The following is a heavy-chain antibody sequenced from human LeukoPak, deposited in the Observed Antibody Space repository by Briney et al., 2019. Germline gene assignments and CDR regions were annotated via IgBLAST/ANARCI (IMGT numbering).Heavy chain of an antibody. D-gene: IGHD1-26*01. J-gene: IGHJ4*02. Sequence: PSETLSLTCTVSGGSISSGSYYWGYIRQPPQKGLEWIGSVYYSGSTYYNPSLKSRVTISVGTSKNQFSLKLSSVTAADTAVYYCARQGLWELPTFDSWGQGTLVSVSS. CDR1: GGSISSGSYY. CDR3: ARQGLWELPTFDS. CDR2: VYYSGST. V-gene: IGHV4-39*01.